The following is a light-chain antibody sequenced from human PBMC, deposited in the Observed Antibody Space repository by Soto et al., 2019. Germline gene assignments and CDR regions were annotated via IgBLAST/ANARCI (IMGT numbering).Light chain of an antibody. J-gene: IGKJ4*02. CDR2: AAS. CDR1: QGIRND. Sequence: DIQMTQFPSSLSASVGDRVTITCRASQGIRNDLSWYKQKRGKAPKRLIYAASSLRSEVASRLISRGSGTQFPLAVSSLQPEHSANFHCLQHSTSPMMFGDGTKVE. CDR3: LQHSTSPMM. V-gene: IGKV1-17*01.